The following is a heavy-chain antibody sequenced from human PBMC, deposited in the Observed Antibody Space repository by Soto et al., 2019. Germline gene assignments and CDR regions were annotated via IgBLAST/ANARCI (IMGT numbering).Heavy chain of an antibody. CDR2: IYYSGTT. D-gene: IGHD3-22*01. Sequence: PSETLSLTCTFSCDSIISSSYYWGWIRQPPGKGLEWIGDIYYSGTTHYNPSLKSRVTISIDTSKNQFSLHLRSVTAADTAVYYCARLKGAFFITTYIWLDPWGQGTPVTVSS. CDR3: ARLKGAFFITTYIWLDP. CDR1: CDSIISSSYY. V-gene: IGHV4-39*01. J-gene: IGHJ5*02.